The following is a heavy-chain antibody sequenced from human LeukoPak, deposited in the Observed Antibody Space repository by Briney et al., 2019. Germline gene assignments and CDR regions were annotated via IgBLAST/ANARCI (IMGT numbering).Heavy chain of an antibody. CDR1: GFTFSDYY. V-gene: IGHV4-39*01. J-gene: IGHJ4*02. Sequence: LRLSCAASGFTFSDYYMDWVRQPPGKGLEWIGSIYYSGSTYYNPSLKSRVTISVDTSKNQFSLKLSSVTAADTAVYYCARHSVVVPAAISYWGQGTLVTVSS. D-gene: IGHD2-2*02. CDR2: IYYSGST. CDR3: ARHSVVVPAAISY.